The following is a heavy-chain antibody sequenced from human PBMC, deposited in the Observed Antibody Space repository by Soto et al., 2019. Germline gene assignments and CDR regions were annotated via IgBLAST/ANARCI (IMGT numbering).Heavy chain of an antibody. CDR3: ARYSGSYYSPDYFDY. V-gene: IGHV3-48*01. J-gene: IGHJ4*02. Sequence: GGSLRLSCAASGVTFSSYIMNWVRQAPGKGLKWVSYISSSSSTIYYADSVKGRFTISRDNAKNSLYLQMNSLRAEDTAVYYCARYSGSYYSPDYFDYWGQGTLVTVSS. D-gene: IGHD1-26*01. CDR1: GVTFSSYI. CDR2: ISSSSSTI.